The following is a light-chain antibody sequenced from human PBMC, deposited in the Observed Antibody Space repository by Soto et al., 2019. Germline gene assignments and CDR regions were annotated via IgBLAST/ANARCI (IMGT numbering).Light chain of an antibody. CDR2: WAA. J-gene: IGKJ4*01. CDR1: QSVFYRSTTKNC. Sequence: DIVMTQSPDSLALSLGERATINCKSSQSVFYRSTTKNCLAWYQQKPGQPPKLLIYWAATRESGVPDRFSGGGSGTDFTLTISSLQAEDVAVYYCQQYYSTPLTFGGGTQVEIK. CDR3: QQYYSTPLT. V-gene: IGKV4-1*01.